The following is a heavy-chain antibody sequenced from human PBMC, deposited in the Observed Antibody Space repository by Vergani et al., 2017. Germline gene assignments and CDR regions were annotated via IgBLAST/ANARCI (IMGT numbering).Heavy chain of an antibody. CDR2: ISSNGGST. CDR3: ARTLYCGGDCYSNWYFDL. Sequence: EVQLVESGGGLVQPGGSLRLSCAASGFTFSSYAMHWVRQAPGKGLEYVSAISSNGGSTYSANSVKGRFTISRDNSKNTLYLQMGSLRAEDMAVYYCARTLYCGGDCYSNWYFDLWGRGTLVTVSS. J-gene: IGHJ2*01. D-gene: IGHD2-21*02. V-gene: IGHV3-64*01. CDR1: GFTFSSYA.